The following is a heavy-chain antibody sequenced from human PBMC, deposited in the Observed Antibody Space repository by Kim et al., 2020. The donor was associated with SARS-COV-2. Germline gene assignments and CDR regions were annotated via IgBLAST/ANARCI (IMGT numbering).Heavy chain of an antibody. CDR1: GGSFSGHS. CDR3: ARGRVGVVPAPVLGLGPFYEYFILDV. V-gene: IGHV4-34*01. Sequence: SETLSLTCAVYGGSFSGHSWSWVRQPPGQGLEWIGEITDSGSPKYNPSLKSRLTISLDVSKNQFSLKLTSVTAADTGLYYCARGRVGVVPAPVLGLGPFYEYFILDVCGHGTTVTVSS. D-gene: IGHD2-2*01. CDR2: ITDSGSP. J-gene: IGHJ6*02.